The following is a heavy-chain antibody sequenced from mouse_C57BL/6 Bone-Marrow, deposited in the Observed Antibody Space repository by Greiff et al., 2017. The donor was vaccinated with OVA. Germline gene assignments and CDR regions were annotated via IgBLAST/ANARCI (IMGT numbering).Heavy chain of an antibody. D-gene: IGHD4-1*01. J-gene: IGHJ1*03. Sequence: QVQLQQSGAELVRPGTSVKVPCKASGYAFTNYLIEWVKQRPGQGLEWIGVINPGSGGTNYNEKFKGKATLTADKSSSTAYMQLSSLTSEDSAVYFCARGWDPSWYFDVWGTGTTVTVSS. CDR1: GYAFTNYL. CDR3: ARGWDPSWYFDV. CDR2: INPGSGGT. V-gene: IGHV1-54*01.